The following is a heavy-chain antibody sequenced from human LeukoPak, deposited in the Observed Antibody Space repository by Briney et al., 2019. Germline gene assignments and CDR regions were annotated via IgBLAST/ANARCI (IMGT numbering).Heavy chain of an antibody. CDR3: ARAGVDTSGYYYQGFDY. CDR2: ISSSSSYI. D-gene: IGHD3-3*01. Sequence: GGSLRLSCAASGFTFSSYSMNWVRQAPGKGLEWVSSISSSSSYIYYAASVKGRFTISRDNAKNSLYLQVSSLTAEDTAVYYCARAGVDTSGYYYQGFDYWGQGTLVTVSS. J-gene: IGHJ4*02. CDR1: GFTFSSYS. V-gene: IGHV3-21*01.